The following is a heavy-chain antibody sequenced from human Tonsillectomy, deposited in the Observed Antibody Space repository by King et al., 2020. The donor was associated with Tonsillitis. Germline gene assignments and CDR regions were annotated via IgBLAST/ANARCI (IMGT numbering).Heavy chain of an antibody. Sequence: EVQLVQSGGGLVQPGGSLRLSCAASGFTFSSYAMSWVRQAPGKGLEWVSAISGSGGSTYYADSVKGRFTISRDNSKNTLYLQMNSLRAEDTAVYYCAKDWGSKGVVITHDAFDIWRQATMVTVSS. D-gene: IGHD3-22*01. CDR2: ISGSGGST. J-gene: IGHJ3*02. V-gene: IGHV3-23*04. CDR3: AKDWGSKGVVITHDAFDI. CDR1: GFTFSSYA.